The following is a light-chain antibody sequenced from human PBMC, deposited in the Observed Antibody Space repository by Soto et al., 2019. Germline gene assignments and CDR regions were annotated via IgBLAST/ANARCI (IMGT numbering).Light chain of an antibody. Sequence: EIVMTQSPATLSVSPGERATLSFRASQSVSSNFAWYQQKPGPAPRLLIYGESTRSSCIPARFSGSGSWTEFTLPISRLQFADFGVDYSQHYNNWPRTFGRGTKVEIK. CDR1: QSVSSN. CDR2: GES. J-gene: IGKJ1*01. CDR3: QHYNNWPRT. V-gene: IGKV3-15*01.